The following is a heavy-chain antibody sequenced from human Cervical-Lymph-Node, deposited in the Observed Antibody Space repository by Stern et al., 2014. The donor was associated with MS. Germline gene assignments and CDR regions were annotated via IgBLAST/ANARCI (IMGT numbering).Heavy chain of an antibody. D-gene: IGHD1-26*01. CDR2: ISYDGSNK. J-gene: IGHJ4*02. Sequence: VQLVESGGGVVQPGRSLRLSCAASGFTFRSYAMHWVRQAPGKGLEWVAVISYDGSNKYYADSVKGRFTLSRDNSKNTLYLQMNSLRAEDTAVYYCASTDVTKVGYFDYWGQGTLVTVSS. CDR1: GFTFRSYA. CDR3: ASTDVTKVGYFDY. V-gene: IGHV3-30-3*01.